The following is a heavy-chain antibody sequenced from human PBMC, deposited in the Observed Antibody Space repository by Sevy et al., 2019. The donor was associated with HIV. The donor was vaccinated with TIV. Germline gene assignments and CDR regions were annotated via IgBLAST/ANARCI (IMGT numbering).Heavy chain of an antibody. CDR2: ISFDGSDK. CDR3: AKMQGGSYNYYGMDV. J-gene: IGHJ6*02. V-gene: IGHV3-30*18. CDR1: GFTFSNYW. Sequence: GGSLRLSCATSGFTFSNYWMHWVRQAPGKGLEWVAVISFDGSDKYYADSVRGRFTISRDNSKNTLYLQMNSLRVEDTAIYYCAKMQGGSYNYYGMDVWGQGTTVTVSS. D-gene: IGHD1-26*01.